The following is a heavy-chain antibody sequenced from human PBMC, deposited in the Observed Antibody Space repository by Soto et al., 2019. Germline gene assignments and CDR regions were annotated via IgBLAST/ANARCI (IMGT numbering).Heavy chain of an antibody. V-gene: IGHV3-33*01. CDR1: GFTFSSYG. D-gene: IGHD2-15*01. CDR3: DSGISNLVDLDS. CDR2: IWYDGSNK. Sequence: QVQLVESGGGVVQPGRSLRLSCAASGFTFSSYGMHWVRQAPGKGLEWVAVIWYDGSNKYYADSVKGRFTISRDNSKNMLYLHMNSLGAVDADVYYCDSGISNLVDLDSWGQGTVVNVS. J-gene: IGHJ4*02.